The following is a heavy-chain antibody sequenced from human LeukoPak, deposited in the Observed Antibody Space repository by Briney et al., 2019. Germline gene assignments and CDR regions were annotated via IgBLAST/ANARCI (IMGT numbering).Heavy chain of an antibody. D-gene: IGHD2-21*02. J-gene: IGHJ4*02. CDR2: IGGSIDNT. V-gene: IGHV3-23*01. CDR1: GFNFSSYT. Sequence: QSGGSLRLSCAASGFNFSSYTMTWVRQAPGMGLEWVSAIGGSIDNTYYADSVKGRFTISRDISKNTLYLQMNSLRAEDTAVYYCARYGLTAALDFWGQGTLVTVSS. CDR3: ARYGLTAALDF.